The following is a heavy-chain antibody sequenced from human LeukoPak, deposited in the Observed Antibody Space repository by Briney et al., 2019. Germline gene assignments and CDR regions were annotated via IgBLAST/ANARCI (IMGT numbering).Heavy chain of an antibody. Sequence: SETLSLTCAVYGGSFSGYYWSWIRQPPGKGLEWIGEINHSGSTNYNPSLKSRVTISVDTSKNQFSLKLSSVTAADTAVYYCARPVRDGYNFYFDYWGQGTLVTVSS. V-gene: IGHV4-34*01. CDR3: ARPVRDGYNFYFDY. D-gene: IGHD5-12*01. CDR2: INHSGST. CDR1: GGSFSGYY. J-gene: IGHJ4*02.